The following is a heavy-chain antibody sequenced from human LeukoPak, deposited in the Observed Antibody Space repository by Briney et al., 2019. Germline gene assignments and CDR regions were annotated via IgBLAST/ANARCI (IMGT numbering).Heavy chain of an antibody. CDR2: INWNGGST. J-gene: IGHJ4*02. V-gene: IGHV3-20*04. CDR1: GFTFDDYG. Sequence: GGSLRLSCAASGFTFDDYGMSWVRQAPGKGLEWVSGINWNGGSTGYAGSVKGRFTISRDNSKNSLYLQMNSLRTEDTALYYCAKGGARNYYDSSGFDYWGQGTLITVSS. CDR3: AKGGARNYYDSSGFDY. D-gene: IGHD3-22*01.